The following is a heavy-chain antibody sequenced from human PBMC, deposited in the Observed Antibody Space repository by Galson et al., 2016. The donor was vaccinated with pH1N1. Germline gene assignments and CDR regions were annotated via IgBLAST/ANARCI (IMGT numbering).Heavy chain of an antibody. CDR1: GYTFTDYD. V-gene: IGHV1-8*01. CDR3: ARGGYCSGGSCYDGFDY. CDR2: MNPNNDNT. D-gene: IGHD2-15*01. Sequence: SVKVSCKASGYTFTDYDINWVRQGTGQGLEWMGWMNPNNDNTGYAQKFQGRVTMTRNTSISTAYMELSSLRSEDTAGYYCARGGYCSGGSCYDGFDYWGQGTLVTVS. J-gene: IGHJ4*02.